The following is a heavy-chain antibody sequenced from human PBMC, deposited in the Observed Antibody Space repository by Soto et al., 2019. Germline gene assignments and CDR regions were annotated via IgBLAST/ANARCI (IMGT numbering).Heavy chain of an antibody. Sequence: EASVKVSCKASGGTFSSYAISWVRQAPGQGLEWIGWINTDNGDAKYSQRFQGRVTVTRDTSATTAYMELRSLRSDDTAVYYCARVVPGAEAWFGPWGQGTLVTVSS. CDR1: GGTFSSYA. CDR3: ARVVPGAEAWFGP. D-gene: IGHD2-2*01. CDR2: INTDNGDA. J-gene: IGHJ5*02. V-gene: IGHV1-3*04.